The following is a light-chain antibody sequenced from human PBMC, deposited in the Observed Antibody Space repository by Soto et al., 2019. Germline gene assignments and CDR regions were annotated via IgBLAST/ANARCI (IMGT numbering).Light chain of an antibody. CDR2: GVS. Sequence: IALMQSPGTLSLFPGETATLSCRASQTINNNDLAWYQQKPGQAPRLLVFGVSNRATGIPDRFSGSGSGTDFTLTVTSLEPEDCAVSYCQQYGSSPWLTFGQGTRLEI. J-gene: IGKJ5*01. V-gene: IGKV3-20*01. CDR1: QTINNND. CDR3: QQYGSSPWLT.